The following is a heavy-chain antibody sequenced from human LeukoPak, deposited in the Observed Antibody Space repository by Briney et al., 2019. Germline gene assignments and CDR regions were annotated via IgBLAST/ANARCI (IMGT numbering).Heavy chain of an antibody. Sequence: GGSLRLSCAASGFTFDDYAMHWVRHAPGKGLEWVSLISWDGGSTYYADSVKGRFTISRDNSKNSLYLQMNSLRAEDTAVYYCAKDLRVGATTFDYWGQGTLVTVSS. CDR3: AKDLRVGATTFDY. CDR1: GFTFDDYA. J-gene: IGHJ4*02. V-gene: IGHV3-43D*03. CDR2: ISWDGGST. D-gene: IGHD1-26*01.